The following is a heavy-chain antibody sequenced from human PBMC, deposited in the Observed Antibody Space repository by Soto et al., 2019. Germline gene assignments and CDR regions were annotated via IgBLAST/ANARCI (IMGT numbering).Heavy chain of an antibody. J-gene: IGHJ4*02. CDR3: AKATLRVVHPLVFDH. CDR2: ISGSGGAT. V-gene: IGHV3-23*01. Sequence: EVQLLEAGGGLVQPGGSLRLSCGASGFSFSSSAMNWVRQAPGKGLEWISVISGSGGATYFADSVKGRFTISRDNSKNTLYLQMNSLRAEDTAVYYCAKATLRVVHPLVFDHWGQGSLVTVSS. CDR1: GFSFSSSA. D-gene: IGHD3-3*01.